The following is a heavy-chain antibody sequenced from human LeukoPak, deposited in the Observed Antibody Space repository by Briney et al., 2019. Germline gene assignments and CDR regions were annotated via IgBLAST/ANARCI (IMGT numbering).Heavy chain of an antibody. D-gene: IGHD3-10*01. CDR1: GFTFSSYA. J-gene: IGHJ4*02. Sequence: GSLRLSCAASGFTFSSYAMHWVRQAPAKGLEWVAVISYEGSNKFYADSVKGRFTLSRDNSKNTLYLQMNSLRIEDTAVYYCGRGSVGFGELNYWGQGTLVTVSS. V-gene: IGHV3-30-3*01. CDR3: GRGSVGFGELNY. CDR2: ISYEGSNK.